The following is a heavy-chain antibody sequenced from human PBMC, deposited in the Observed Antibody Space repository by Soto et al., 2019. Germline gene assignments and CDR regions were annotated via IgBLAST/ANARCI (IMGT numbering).Heavy chain of an antibody. V-gene: IGHV4-59*01. CDR1: GGAISVYY. CDR2: IYDSGSP. CDR3: ARGVGSSPPRH. Sequence: QVQLQESGPGQVKPSETLSLKCTISGGAISVYYWSWIRQPPGQALEWIGYIYDSGSPYYNPSLWSRVIISAATSKNQISLALTSATAADTAVYYCARGVGSSPPRHWGRGTLVTVSS. J-gene: IGHJ4*02. D-gene: IGHD1-26*01.